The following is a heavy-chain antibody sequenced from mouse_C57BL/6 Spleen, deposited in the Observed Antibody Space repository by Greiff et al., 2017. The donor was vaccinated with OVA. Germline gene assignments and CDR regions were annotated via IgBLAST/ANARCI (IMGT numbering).Heavy chain of an antibody. CDR2: INPSSGYT. J-gene: IGHJ4*01. CDR1: GYTFTSYT. D-gene: IGHD1-1*01. V-gene: IGHV1-4*01. CDR3: ARSYYYGSSLYAMDY. Sequence: QVQLQQSGAELARPGASVKMSCKASGYTFTSYTMHWVKQRPGQGLEWIGYINPSSGYTKYNQKFKDKATLTAEKSSSTAYMQLSSLTSEDSAVYYCARSYYYGSSLYAMDYWGQGTSVTVSS.